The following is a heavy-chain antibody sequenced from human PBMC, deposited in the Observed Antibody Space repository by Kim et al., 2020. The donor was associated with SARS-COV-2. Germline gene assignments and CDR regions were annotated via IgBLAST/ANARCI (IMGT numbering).Heavy chain of an antibody. J-gene: IGHJ6*02. CDR3: ARGRPPREWLVRSSMDV. D-gene: IGHD6-19*01. V-gene: IGHV4-34*01. Sequence: LKSRVTISVDTSKNQFSLKLSSVTAADTAVYYCARGRPPREWLVRSSMDVWGQGTTVTVSS.